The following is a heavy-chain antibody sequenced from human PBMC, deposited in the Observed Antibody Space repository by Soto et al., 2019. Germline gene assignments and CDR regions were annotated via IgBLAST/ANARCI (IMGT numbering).Heavy chain of an antibody. V-gene: IGHV3-23*01. D-gene: IGHD6-13*01. CDR2: ISGSDGNT. Sequence: GGSLRLSCAASGFTFSSFAMSWVRQAPGKGLEWVSTISGSDGNTNYADSVKGRFTISRDNFMNTLYLQVNSLGAEDTAVYYCAKSAPAAAGTRPFDYWGQGT. CDR3: AKSAPAAAGTRPFDY. CDR1: GFTFSSFA. J-gene: IGHJ4*02.